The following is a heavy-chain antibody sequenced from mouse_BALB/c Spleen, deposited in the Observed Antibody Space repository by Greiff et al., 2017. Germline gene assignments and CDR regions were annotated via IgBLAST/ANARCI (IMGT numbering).Heavy chain of an antibody. CDR3: ARDWDVNAMDY. CDR2: IDPANGNT. CDR1: GFNIKDTY. J-gene: IGHJ4*01. V-gene: IGHV14-3*02. D-gene: IGHD4-1*01. Sequence: EVQLQQSGAELVKPGASVKLSCTASGFNIKDTYMHWVKQRPEQGLEWIGRIDPANGNTKYDPKFQGKATITADTSSNTAYLQLSSLTSEDTAVYCCARDWDVNAMDYWGQGTSGTVAS.